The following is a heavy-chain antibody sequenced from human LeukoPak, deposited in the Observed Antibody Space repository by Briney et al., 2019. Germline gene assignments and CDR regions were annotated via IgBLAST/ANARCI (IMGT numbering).Heavy chain of an antibody. CDR1: GFTFDDFG. CDR2: INWNGGST. V-gene: IGHV3-20*04. D-gene: IGHD3-22*01. CDR3: ARRSDDSSGYYIPYYYMDV. Sequence: GGSLRLSCAASGFTFDDFGMSWARQAPGKGLEWVSGINWNGGSTGYADSVKGRFTISRDNAKNSLYLQMNSLRAEDTALYYCARRSDDSSGYYIPYYYMDVWGKGTTVTVSS. J-gene: IGHJ6*03.